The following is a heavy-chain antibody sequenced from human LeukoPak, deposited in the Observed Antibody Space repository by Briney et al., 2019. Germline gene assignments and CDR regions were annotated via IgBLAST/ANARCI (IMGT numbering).Heavy chain of an antibody. CDR3: ATDPTRGHPDYFED. CDR1: GFSFRNHA. Sequence: GGSLRLSCAASGFSFRNHAMHWVRQVPGKGLEWVAVIAHDGSLQYYAGSVRGRFTISRDNSKNTLDLLMNSLRVEDSGVYFCATDPTRGHPDYFEDWGQGTQVTVSS. J-gene: IGHJ4*02. V-gene: IGHV3-30*04. D-gene: IGHD3-10*01. CDR2: IAHDGSLQ.